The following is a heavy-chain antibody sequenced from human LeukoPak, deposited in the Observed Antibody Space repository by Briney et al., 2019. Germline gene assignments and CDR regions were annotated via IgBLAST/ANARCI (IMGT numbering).Heavy chain of an antibody. CDR2: IWYDGSNK. J-gene: IGHJ3*02. Sequence: PGGSLRLSCAASGFAFSSYGMHWVRQAPGKGLEWVAVIWYDGSNKYYADSVKGRFTISRDNAKNSLYLQMNSLRAEDTALYYCAKGSRFLEWLGGAFDIWGQGTMVTVSS. V-gene: IGHV3-33*03. D-gene: IGHD3-3*01. CDR1: GFAFSSYG. CDR3: AKGSRFLEWLGGAFDI.